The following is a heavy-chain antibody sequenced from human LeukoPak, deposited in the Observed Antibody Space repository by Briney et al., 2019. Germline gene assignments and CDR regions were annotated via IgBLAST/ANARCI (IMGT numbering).Heavy chain of an antibody. D-gene: IGHD2-15*01. Sequence: ASVKVSCKVSGYTLTELSMHWVRQAPGKGLEWMGGFDPEDGETIYAQKFQGRVTMTEDTSTDTAYMELSSLRSEDTAVYYCATDVAGIGPYNWFDPWGLGTLVTVSS. J-gene: IGHJ5*02. CDR3: ATDVAGIGPYNWFDP. V-gene: IGHV1-24*01. CDR1: GYTLTELS. CDR2: FDPEDGET.